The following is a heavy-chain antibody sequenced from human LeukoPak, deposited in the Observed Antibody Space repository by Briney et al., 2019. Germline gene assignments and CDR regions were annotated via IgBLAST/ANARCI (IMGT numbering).Heavy chain of an antibody. CDR2: ISSSGTTI. D-gene: IGHD3-9*01. V-gene: IGHV3-11*01. CDR3: ARALTGFIPGN. J-gene: IGHJ4*02. Sequence: GGSLRLSCAASGFTFTDFYMSWIRQAPGKGLEWVSYISSSGTTIYYADSVMGRFTISRDNSKNSLYLQMNSLRAEDTAVYYCARALTGFIPGNWGQGTLVTVSS. CDR1: GFTFTDFY.